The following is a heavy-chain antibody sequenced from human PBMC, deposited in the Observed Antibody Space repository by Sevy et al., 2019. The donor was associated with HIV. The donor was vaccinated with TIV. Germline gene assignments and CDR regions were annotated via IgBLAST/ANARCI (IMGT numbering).Heavy chain of an antibody. CDR2: IHYSGST. D-gene: IGHD6-19*01. J-gene: IGHJ5*02. Sequence: SETLSLTCTVSGGSISDYYWNWIRQPPGKGLEWIGYIHYSGSTNYNPSLKSRVTISVDTSKDQFSLKPTSVTAADTAVYYCARATRPVANWFDPWGQGTLVTVSS. V-gene: IGHV4-59*01. CDR3: ARATRPVANWFDP. CDR1: GGSISDYY.